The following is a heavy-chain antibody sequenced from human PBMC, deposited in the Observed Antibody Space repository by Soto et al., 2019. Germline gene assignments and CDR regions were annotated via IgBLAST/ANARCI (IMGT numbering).Heavy chain of an antibody. CDR1: GGSISGYY. Sequence: SETLSLTCTVSGGSISGYYWSWIRQPPGKGLEWIGYIYYSGSTTYNPSLKSPVTISVDTSRNQFSLKLSSVTAADTAVYYCAKVRDDHSYFFDYWGQGTLVTVSS. CDR2: IYYSGST. V-gene: IGHV4-59*01. CDR3: AKVRDDHSYFFDY. D-gene: IGHD6-6*01. J-gene: IGHJ4*02.